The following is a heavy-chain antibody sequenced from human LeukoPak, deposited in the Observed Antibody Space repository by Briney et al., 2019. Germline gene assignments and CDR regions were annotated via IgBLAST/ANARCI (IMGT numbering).Heavy chain of an antibody. J-gene: IGHJ4*02. CDR3: ARGQNRSIAAAECFDY. D-gene: IGHD6-13*01. V-gene: IGHV4-34*01. Sequence: SETLSLTCAVYGGSFSGYYWSWIRQPPGKGLEWIGEINHSGSTNYNPSLKSRVTISVDTSKNQFSLKLSSVTAADTAVYYCARGQNRSIAAAECFDYWGQGTLVTVSS. CDR1: GGSFSGYY. CDR2: INHSGST.